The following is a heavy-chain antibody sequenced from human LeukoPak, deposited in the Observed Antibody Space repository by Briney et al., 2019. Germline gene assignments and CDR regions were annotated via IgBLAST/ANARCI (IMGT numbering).Heavy chain of an antibody. CDR3: AKDPLRYYDSPGENWFDP. CDR1: GFTFSNYA. CDR2: ISGSGGST. Sequence: GGSLRLSCAASGFTFSNYAMSWVRQTLGKGLEWVSAISGSGGSTYYADSVKGRFTIARDNSKNTLYLQMNSLRAEDTALYYCAKDPLRYYDSPGENWFDPWGQGTLVTVSS. J-gene: IGHJ5*02. D-gene: IGHD3-22*01. V-gene: IGHV3-23*01.